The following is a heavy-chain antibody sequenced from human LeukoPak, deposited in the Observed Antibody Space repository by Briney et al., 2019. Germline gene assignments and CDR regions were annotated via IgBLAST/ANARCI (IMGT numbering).Heavy chain of an antibody. CDR3: ASYCSGGSCYSGGLNYLDY. CDR1: GYTFTSYG. Sequence: ASVKVSCKASGYTFTSYGISWVRQAPGQGLEWMGWISAYNGNTNYAQKLQGRVTMTTDTSTSTAYMELRSLRSDDTAVYYCASYCSGGSCYSGGLNYLDYWGQGTLVTVSS. D-gene: IGHD2-15*01. V-gene: IGHV1-18*01. J-gene: IGHJ4*02. CDR2: ISAYNGNT.